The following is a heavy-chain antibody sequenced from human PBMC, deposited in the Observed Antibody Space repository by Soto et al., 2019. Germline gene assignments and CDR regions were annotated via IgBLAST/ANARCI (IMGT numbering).Heavy chain of an antibody. D-gene: IGHD3-22*01. Sequence: TSETLSLTCTVSGGSISSGGYYWSWIRQHPGKGLEWIGYIYYSGSTYYNPSLKSRVTISVDTSKNQFSLKLSSVTAADTAVYYCARESSSGYLHAFDYWGQGTLVTVSS. CDR2: IYYSGST. CDR1: GGSISSGGYY. CDR3: ARESSSGYLHAFDY. V-gene: IGHV4-31*03. J-gene: IGHJ4*02.